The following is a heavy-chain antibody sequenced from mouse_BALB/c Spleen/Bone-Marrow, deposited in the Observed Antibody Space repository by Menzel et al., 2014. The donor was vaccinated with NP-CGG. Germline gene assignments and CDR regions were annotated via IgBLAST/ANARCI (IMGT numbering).Heavy chain of an antibody. D-gene: IGHD3-1*01. Sequence: EVQLVESGGGLVQPGGSRKLSCAASGFIFSSFGMHWVRQAPEKGLEWVAYISSGSSTIYYADTVKGRFTISRDNPKNTLFLQMTSLRSEDTAMYYCARGAARATWFAYWGQGTLVTVSA. CDR2: ISSGSSTI. CDR3: ARGAARATWFAY. CDR1: GFIFSSFG. J-gene: IGHJ3*01. V-gene: IGHV5-17*02.